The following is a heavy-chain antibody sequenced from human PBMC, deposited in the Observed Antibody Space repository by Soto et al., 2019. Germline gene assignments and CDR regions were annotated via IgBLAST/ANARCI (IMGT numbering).Heavy chain of an antibody. J-gene: IGHJ6*02. CDR1: GFTFSSYA. CDR3: ARDLKGTGHSSGYYFGYHSYGMDV. V-gene: IGHV3-30-3*01. Sequence: GGSLRLACAASGFTFSSYAMHWVRQAPGKGLEWVAVISYDGSNKYYADSVKGRFTISRDNSKNTLYLQMNSLRAEDTAVYYCARDLKGTGHSSGYYFGYHSYGMDVWGQGTTVTVSS. CDR2: ISYDGSNK. D-gene: IGHD3-22*01.